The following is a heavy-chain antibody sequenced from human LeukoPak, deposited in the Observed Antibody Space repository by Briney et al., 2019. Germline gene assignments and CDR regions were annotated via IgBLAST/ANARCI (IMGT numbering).Heavy chain of an antibody. Sequence: PGGSLRLSCSASGFTFSSYAIYWVRQAPGQGLKYVSAISSNGGSTYYADSVKCRFAISRDNSNNTLYLQMSSLRGEDTAMYYCVKSDAQDWGQGTLVTVSS. J-gene: IGHJ4*02. CDR1: GFTFSSYA. CDR2: ISSNGGST. CDR3: VKSDAQD. V-gene: IGHV3-64D*09.